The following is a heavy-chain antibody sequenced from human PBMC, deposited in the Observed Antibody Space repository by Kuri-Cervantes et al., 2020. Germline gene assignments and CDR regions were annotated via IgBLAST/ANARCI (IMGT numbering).Heavy chain of an antibody. Sequence: GESLKISCAASGFSLGEACMHWVRQAPGKGLEWVAVISYDGSNKYYADSVKGRFTISRDNSKNTLYLQMNSLRAEDTAVYYCAREDHYDILTGRRNYYYYGMDVWGQGTTVTVSS. V-gene: IGHV3-30*03. CDR2: ISYDGSNK. D-gene: IGHD3-9*01. CDR1: GFSLGEAC. J-gene: IGHJ6*02. CDR3: AREDHYDILTGRRNYYYYGMDV.